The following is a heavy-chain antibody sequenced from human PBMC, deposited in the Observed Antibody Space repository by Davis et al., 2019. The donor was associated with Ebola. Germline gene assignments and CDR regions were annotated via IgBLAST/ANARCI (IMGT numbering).Heavy chain of an antibody. D-gene: IGHD4-11*01. Sequence: GESLKISCKGSGYSFTSYWIGWVRQMPGKGLEWMGIIHPGNSDTRYSPSFQGQVTISADKSISTAYLQWSSLKASDTAMYYCARSDSNYVSPFDIWGQGTMVIVSS. V-gene: IGHV5-51*01. J-gene: IGHJ3*02. CDR1: GYSFTSYW. CDR2: IHPGNSDT. CDR3: ARSDSNYVSPFDI.